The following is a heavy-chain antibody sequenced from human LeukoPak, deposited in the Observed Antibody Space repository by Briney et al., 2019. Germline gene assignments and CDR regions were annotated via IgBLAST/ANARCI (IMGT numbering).Heavy chain of an antibody. J-gene: IGHJ6*03. D-gene: IGHD3-10*01. CDR2: ISWNSGSI. CDR1: GFTFDDYA. V-gene: IGHV3-9*01. Sequence: GGSLRLSCAASGFTFDDYAMHWVRQAPGKGLEWVSGISWNSGSIGYVDSVKGRFTISRDNAKNSLYLQMNSLRAEDTAVYYCARASVGGVRGVIPWYYYYMDVWGKGTTVTVSS. CDR3: ARASVGGVRGVIPWYYYYMDV.